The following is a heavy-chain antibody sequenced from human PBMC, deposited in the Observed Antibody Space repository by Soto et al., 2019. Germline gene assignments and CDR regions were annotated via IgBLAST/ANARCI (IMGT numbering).Heavy chain of an antibody. J-gene: IGHJ6*02. CDR1: VGSVTSGNYY. CDR2: IYYSGIT. V-gene: IGHV4-61*01. CDR3: AGLWSGYQNYYYYYGMDV. D-gene: IGHD3-3*01. Sequence: SETLSLTCTVSVGSVTSGNYYLSWIRQPPGKGLEWIAYIYYSGITNNNPSLKSRVTISVDTSKNQFSLKLSSVTAADTAVYYCAGLWSGYQNYYYYYGMDVWGQGAKVTVSS.